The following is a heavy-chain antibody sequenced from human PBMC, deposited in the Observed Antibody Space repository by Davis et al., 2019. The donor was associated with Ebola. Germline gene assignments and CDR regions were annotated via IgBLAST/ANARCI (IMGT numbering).Heavy chain of an antibody. Sequence: GGSLRLSCAASGFTVSSNYMSWVRQAPGKGLEWVSVIYSGGSTYYADSVKGRFTISRDNSKNTLHLQMNSLRAEDTAVYYCAKSPGYSYGHWDWFDPWGQGTLVTVSS. V-gene: IGHV3-53*01. CDR1: GFTVSSNY. CDR3: AKSPGYSYGHWDWFDP. D-gene: IGHD5-18*01. CDR2: IYSGGST. J-gene: IGHJ5*02.